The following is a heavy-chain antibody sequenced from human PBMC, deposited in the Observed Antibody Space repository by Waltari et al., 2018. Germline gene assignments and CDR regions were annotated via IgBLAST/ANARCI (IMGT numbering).Heavy chain of an antibody. CDR3: ARGKAFDP. V-gene: IGHV3-21*06. Sequence: VRLVESGGGGVELGESVGLPCVGSGVGLDVYSMNWGRQAPGKGLEWVSSLNNGGDYKGYADSVEGCFTISRDNDKNTLYLQMNDLRVDDTAIYYCARGKAFDPWGQGTRVNVSS. CDR1: GVGLDVYS. J-gene: IGHJ5*02. CDR2: LNNGGDYK.